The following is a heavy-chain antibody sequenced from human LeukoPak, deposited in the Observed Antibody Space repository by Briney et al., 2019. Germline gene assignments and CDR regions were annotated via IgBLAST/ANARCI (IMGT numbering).Heavy chain of an antibody. CDR3: ARGRDMTPLAAYYSFVN. CDR1: GGSISGYY. CDR2: VSDSGRA. D-gene: IGHD2-15*01. J-gene: IGHJ4*02. V-gene: IGHV4-4*07. Sequence: PSENLSLTCTVSGGSISGYYWTWIRQPAGKGLEWIGRVSDSGRAYYNPSLESRVTISLDTSNSQFSLKVTSVTAADTAVYYCARGRDMTPLAAYYSFVNWGQGTLVSVSS.